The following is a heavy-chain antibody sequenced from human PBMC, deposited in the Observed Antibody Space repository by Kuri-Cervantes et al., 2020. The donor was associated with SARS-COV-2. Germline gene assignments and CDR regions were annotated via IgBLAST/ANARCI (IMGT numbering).Heavy chain of an antibody. CDR3: ARGGRDRYYYYGMDV. CDR2: IIPIFGTA. CDR1: GGTFSSYA. V-gene: IGHV1-69*13. D-gene: IGHD3-16*01. J-gene: IGHJ6*02. Sequence: ASVKVSCKASGGTFSSYAISWVRQAPGQGLEWMGGIIPIFGTANYAQKFQGRVTITADESTSTAYMELSSLRSEDTAVYYCARGGRDRYYYYGMDVWGQGTTVTVPS.